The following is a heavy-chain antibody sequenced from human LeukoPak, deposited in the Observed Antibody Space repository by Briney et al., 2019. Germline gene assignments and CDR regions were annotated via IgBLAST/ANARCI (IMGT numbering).Heavy chain of an antibody. CDR3: ARSLYSYGYFDY. CDR1: GYTFTGYY. V-gene: IGHV1-2*02. J-gene: IGHJ4*02. Sequence: ASVKVSCKASGYTFTGYYMHWMRQAPGQGLEWMGWINPNSGGTNYAQKFQGRVTMTRDTSISTAYMELSRLRSDDTAVYYCARSLYSYGYFDYWGQGTLVTVSS. CDR2: INPNSGGT. D-gene: IGHD5-18*01.